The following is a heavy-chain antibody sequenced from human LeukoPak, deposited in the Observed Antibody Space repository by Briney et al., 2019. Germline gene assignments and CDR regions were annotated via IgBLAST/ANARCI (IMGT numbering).Heavy chain of an antibody. CDR1: GDTFTGYN. Sequence: GSVRVSCKASGDTFTGYNMHWGRQAPGEGVEWMGWIKPDSGGTDYAQTFQGRGTITRDTTISTAYMELSRLRSDDTAMYSCARTFYYGSGSASYMDVWGKGTTVTVSS. J-gene: IGHJ6*03. CDR2: IKPDSGGT. V-gene: IGHV1-2*02. CDR3: ARTFYYGSGSASYMDV. D-gene: IGHD3-10*01.